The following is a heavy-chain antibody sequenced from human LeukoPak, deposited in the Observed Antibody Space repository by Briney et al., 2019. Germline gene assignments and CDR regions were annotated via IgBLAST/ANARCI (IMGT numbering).Heavy chain of an antibody. J-gene: IGHJ4*02. CDR2: IYHSGST. CDR3: ARDLQARYSDGSNYFDF. V-gene: IGHV4-39*07. Sequence: PSETLSLTCTVSHGSMSSISYYWGWIRQPPGKGLEWIGSIYHSGSTHYTPSLKSRVTISVDTAKNQFSLRLTSVTAADTAVYYCARDLQARYSDGSNYFDFWGQGTLVTVSS. D-gene: IGHD5-18*01. CDR1: HGSMSSISYY.